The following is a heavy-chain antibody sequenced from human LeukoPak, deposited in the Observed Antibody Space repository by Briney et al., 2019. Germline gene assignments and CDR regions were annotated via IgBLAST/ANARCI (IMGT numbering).Heavy chain of an antibody. V-gene: IGHV3-48*03. D-gene: IGHD3-10*01. Sequence: PGGSLRLSCAASGFTFSGYEMNWVRQAPGKGLEWISYISNSGSTVYYADSVKGRFTISRDNAKNSLFLQLNSLRAEDTAVYYCARDKGSGGYYPFDYWGQGTLVTVSS. J-gene: IGHJ4*02. CDR2: ISNSGSTV. CDR1: GFTFSGYE. CDR3: ARDKGSGGYYPFDY.